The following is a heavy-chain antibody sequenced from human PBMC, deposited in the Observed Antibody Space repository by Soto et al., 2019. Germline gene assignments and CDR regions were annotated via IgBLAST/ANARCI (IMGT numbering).Heavy chain of an antibody. CDR2: IYYSGST. CDR3: AREGGVATPIGMDV. D-gene: IGHD5-12*01. Sequence: SETLSLTCTVSGGSIRGYYWSWIRQPPGKGLEWIGYIYYSGSTNYNPSLKSRVTMSVDTSKNQFSLNLNSVTAADTAVYFCAREGGVATPIGMDVWGQGTTVTVPS. V-gene: IGHV4-59*01. J-gene: IGHJ6*02. CDR1: GGSIRGYY.